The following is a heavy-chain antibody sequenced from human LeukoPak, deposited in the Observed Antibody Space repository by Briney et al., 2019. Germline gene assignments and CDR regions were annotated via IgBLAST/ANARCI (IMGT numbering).Heavy chain of an antibody. CDR1: GGSISSYY. V-gene: IGHV4-59*12. D-gene: IGHD3-10*01. CDR2: IYYSGST. Sequence: SETLSLTCTVSGGSISSYYWSWIRQPPGKGLEWIGYIYYSGSTNYNPSLKSRVTISVDTSKNQFSLKLSSVTAADTAVYYCARENSPGIWASGDWFDPWGQGTLVTVSS. CDR3: ARENSPGIWASGDWFDP. J-gene: IGHJ5*02.